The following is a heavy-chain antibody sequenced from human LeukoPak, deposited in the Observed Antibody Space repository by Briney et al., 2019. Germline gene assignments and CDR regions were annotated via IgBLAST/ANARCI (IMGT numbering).Heavy chain of an antibody. Sequence: GGSLRLSCAASGFTFSTYWMHWVRQAPGKGLVWVSRIKSDGSTNCADSVKGRFTISRDNAKNTVSLQMNSLRPEDTGVYYCARAPSEIGGYYPEYFRHWGQGTLVTVSS. CDR2: IKSDGST. CDR1: GFTFSTYW. V-gene: IGHV3-74*01. D-gene: IGHD3-22*01. J-gene: IGHJ1*01. CDR3: ARAPSEIGGYYPEYFRH.